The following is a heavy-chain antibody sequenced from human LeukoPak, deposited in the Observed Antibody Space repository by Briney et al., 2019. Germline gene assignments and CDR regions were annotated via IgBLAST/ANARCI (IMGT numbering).Heavy chain of an antibody. D-gene: IGHD2/OR15-2a*01. Sequence: ASVKVSCKASGYTFTGYYMHWVRQAPGPGLEWMGWINPDSGGTNNAQKFQGRVTMTRDTSISTAYMELSRLRSDDTAVYYCARTFYDTLDSDAFDFWGQGTMVIVSS. V-gene: IGHV1-2*02. CDR3: ARTFYDTLDSDAFDF. CDR1: GYTFTGYY. J-gene: IGHJ3*01. CDR2: INPDSGGT.